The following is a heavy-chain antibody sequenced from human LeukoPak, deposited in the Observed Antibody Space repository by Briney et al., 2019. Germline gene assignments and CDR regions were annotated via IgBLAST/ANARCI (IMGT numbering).Heavy chain of an antibody. CDR2: VYHTGTT. J-gene: IGHJ4*02. D-gene: IGHD2-8*02. CDR3: ASAHYEPTGLGYYFKF. CDR1: GYSISSGYY. Sequence: SETLSLTCNVSGYSISSGYYWGWIRQSPGKGLEWIGTVYHTGTTYYSPSLKSRLAISLDTSTNRFSLKLTSVTDTDTAVYYCASAHYEPTGLGYYFKFWGQGTLVSVSS. V-gene: IGHV4-38-2*02.